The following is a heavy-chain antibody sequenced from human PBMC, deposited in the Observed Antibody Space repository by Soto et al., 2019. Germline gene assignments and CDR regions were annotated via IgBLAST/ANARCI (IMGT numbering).Heavy chain of an antibody. Sequence: GGSLRLSCVASGFTFSTYAMSWVRQAPGKGLEWVSALSPSGGETYYADSVKGRFTISRDNSMNALYLQMNSLRVEDTAVYYCAHPRGYGVFDAYDIWGPGTMVTVS. CDR2: LSPSGGET. J-gene: IGHJ3*02. CDR3: AHPRGYGVFDAYDI. V-gene: IGHV3-23*01. CDR1: GFTFSTYA. D-gene: IGHD4-17*01.